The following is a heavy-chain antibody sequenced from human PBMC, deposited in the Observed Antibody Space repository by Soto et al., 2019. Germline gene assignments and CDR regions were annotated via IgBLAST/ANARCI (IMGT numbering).Heavy chain of an antibody. V-gene: IGHV1-8*01. D-gene: IGHD4-17*01. CDR1: GYTFTSYD. J-gene: IGHJ6*03. CDR2: MNPNSGNT. Sequence: ASVKVSCKASGYTFTSYDINWVRQATGQGLEWMGWMNPNSGNTGYAQKFQGRVTMTRNTSISTAYMELSSLRSEDTAVYYCALRGLRLSNYYYYYMDVWGKGTTVTVSS. CDR3: ALRGLRLSNYYYYYMDV.